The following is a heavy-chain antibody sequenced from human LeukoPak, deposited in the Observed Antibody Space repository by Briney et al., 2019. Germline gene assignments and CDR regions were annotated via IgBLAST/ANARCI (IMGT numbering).Heavy chain of an antibody. J-gene: IGHJ5*02. CDR2: IYYSGST. V-gene: IGHV4-59*08. CDR1: GGSFSGYY. CDR3: ARHEVITFDDWFDP. D-gene: IGHD3-16*01. Sequence: SETLSLTCAVYGGSFSGYYWSWIRQPPGKGLEWIGYIYYSGSTNYNPSLKSRVTISVDTSKNQFSLKLSSVTAADTAVYYCARHEVITFDDWFDPWGQGTLVTVSS.